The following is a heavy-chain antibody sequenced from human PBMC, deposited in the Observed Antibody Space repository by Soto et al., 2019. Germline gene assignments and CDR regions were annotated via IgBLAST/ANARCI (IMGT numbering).Heavy chain of an antibody. CDR1: GGTSSNFV. V-gene: IGHV1-69*06. D-gene: IGHD3-16*01. J-gene: IGHJ6*02. Sequence: QVQLVQSGAEVKNSGSSVKVSCKASGGTSSNFVITWVRQVPGQGLEWLGGILPMFGAIKYAQKFQDRLTITADKFTNTVSRDIGSLESEDAAVYYVGGPKRSGFGWGDSYYDTMDLLGHGTTVTVS. CDR2: ILPMFGAI. CDR3: GGPKRSGFGWGDSYYDTMDL.